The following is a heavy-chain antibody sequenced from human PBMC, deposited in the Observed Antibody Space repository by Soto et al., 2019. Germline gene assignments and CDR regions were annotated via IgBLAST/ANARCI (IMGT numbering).Heavy chain of an antibody. D-gene: IGHD2-15*01. J-gene: IGHJ6*02. CDR3: AKDFGDIVVVVLAPYGMDV. V-gene: IGHV3-23*01. CDR1: GFTFTNYA. CDR2: ISGSGEST. Sequence: GSLRLSCAASGFTFTNYAMNWVRQAPGKGLEWVSVISGSGESTYYADSVKGRFTISRDNSKNTLYLQMNSLRAEDTAVYFCAKDFGDIVVVVLAPYGMDVWGLGTTVTVSS.